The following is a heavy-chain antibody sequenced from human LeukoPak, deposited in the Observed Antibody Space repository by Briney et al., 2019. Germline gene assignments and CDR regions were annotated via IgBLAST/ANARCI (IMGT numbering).Heavy chain of an antibody. CDR3: AKDIGLGISNSRAFDI. CDR2: ISWNSGSI. CDR1: GFTFDDYA. Sequence: PGGSLRLSCAASGFTFDDYAMHWVRQAPGKGLEWVSGISWNSGSIGYADSVKGRFTISRDNAKNSLYLQMNSLRAEDMALYYCAKDIGLGISNSRAFDIWGQGTMVTVSS. J-gene: IGHJ3*02. D-gene: IGHD3-16*01. V-gene: IGHV3-9*03.